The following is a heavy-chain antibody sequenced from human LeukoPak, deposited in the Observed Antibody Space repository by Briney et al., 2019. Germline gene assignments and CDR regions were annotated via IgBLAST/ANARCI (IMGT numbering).Heavy chain of an antibody. CDR1: GGSFSGYY. CDR2: INHSGST. J-gene: IGHJ4*02. D-gene: IGHD6-13*01. CDR3: ARLRYSSHKPFNY. V-gene: IGHV4-34*01. Sequence: SETLSLTCAVYGGSFSGYYWSWIRQPPGKGLEWIGEINHSGSTNYNPSLKSRVTISVDTSKNQFSLKLSSVTAADTAVYYCARLRYSSHKPFNYWGQGTLVTVSS.